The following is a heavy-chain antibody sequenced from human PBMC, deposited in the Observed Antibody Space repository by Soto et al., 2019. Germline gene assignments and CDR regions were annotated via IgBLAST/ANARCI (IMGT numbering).Heavy chain of an antibody. CDR3: ARWFDSGGGDWLDP. V-gene: IGHV1-3*01. D-gene: IGHD6-19*01. CDR2: VNAGNVNT. Sequence: ASVKVSCKTSGYTFTAYTMHWVRQAPGQRLEWMGWVNAGNVNTKYSQNFQGRVSFTWVTSASTAYMELNSLRSEDTAVYYCARWFDSGGGDWLDPWGPGTLVTVSS. CDR1: GYTFTAYT. J-gene: IGHJ5*02.